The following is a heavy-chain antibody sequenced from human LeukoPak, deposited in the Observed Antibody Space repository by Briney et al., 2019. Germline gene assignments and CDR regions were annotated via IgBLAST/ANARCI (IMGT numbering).Heavy chain of an antibody. Sequence: GSLRLSCAASGFTFTSYSMNWVRQAPGKGLEWVSYVGSSSSIISYADSVKGRFTISSDNAKNSLYLQMNSLRDEDTAVYYCARDDNWVFDSWGQGTLVTVSS. CDR1: GFTFTSYS. D-gene: IGHD3-16*01. V-gene: IGHV3-48*02. CDR3: ARDDNWVFDS. CDR2: VGSSSSII. J-gene: IGHJ4*02.